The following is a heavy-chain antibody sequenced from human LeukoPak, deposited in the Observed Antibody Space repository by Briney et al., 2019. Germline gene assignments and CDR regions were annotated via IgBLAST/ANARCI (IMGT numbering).Heavy chain of an antibody. Sequence: GGSLRLSCAASGFTFSDDYMSWIRQAPGKGLEWVSYISNSGYTIYYADSVKGRFTISRDNAENSLYLQINSLRAQDTAVYYCARLSPRTMGNYLDFWGQGTLVTVSS. D-gene: IGHD7-27*01. V-gene: IGHV3-11*04. CDR1: GFTFSDDY. CDR2: ISNSGYTI. J-gene: IGHJ4*02. CDR3: ARLSPRTMGNYLDF.